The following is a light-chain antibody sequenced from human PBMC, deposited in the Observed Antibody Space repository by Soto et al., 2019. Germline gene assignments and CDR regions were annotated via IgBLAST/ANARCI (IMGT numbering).Light chain of an antibody. CDR3: SSYTTTSNYV. CDR1: ISDVGSYDL. V-gene: IGLV2-14*02. J-gene: IGLJ1*01. CDR2: EGS. Sequence: QSVLTQPASVSVSPGQSITISCIGTISDVGSYDLVSWYQQHPGKAPRLMIYEGSKRPSGVSNRFFGSKSGNTASLAISGLQAEDEADYYCSSYTTTSNYVFGTGTKVTVL.